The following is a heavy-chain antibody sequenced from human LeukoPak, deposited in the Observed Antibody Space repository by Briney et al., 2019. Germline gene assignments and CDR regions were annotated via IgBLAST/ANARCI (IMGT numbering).Heavy chain of an antibody. D-gene: IGHD3-10*01. CDR3: AKVMVRGVIYYYYYYGMDV. V-gene: IGHV3-66*01. Sequence: PGGSLRLSCAASGFTVSTNYMTWVRQAPGKGLEWVSVIYSGGTTYYADSVKGRFSISRDNSKNTLYLQMNSLRAEDTAVYYCAKVMVRGVIYYYYYYGMDVWGQGTTVTVSS. CDR2: IYSGGTT. J-gene: IGHJ6*02. CDR1: GFTVSTNY.